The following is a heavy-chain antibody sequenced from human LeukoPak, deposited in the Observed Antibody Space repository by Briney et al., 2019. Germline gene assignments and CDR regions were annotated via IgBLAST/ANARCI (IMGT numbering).Heavy chain of an antibody. CDR3: AVAAAGTEEFDY. Sequence: SETLSLTCAVYGGSFSGYYWSWIRQPPGKGLEWIGEINHSGSTNYNPSLKSRVTISVDTSKKQFSLKLSSVTAADTAVYYCAVAAAGTEEFDYWGQGTLVTVSS. J-gene: IGHJ4*02. V-gene: IGHV4-34*01. CDR2: INHSGST. D-gene: IGHD6-13*01. CDR1: GGSFSGYY.